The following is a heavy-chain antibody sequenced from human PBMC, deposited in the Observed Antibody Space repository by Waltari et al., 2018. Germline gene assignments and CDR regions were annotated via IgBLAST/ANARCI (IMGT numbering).Heavy chain of an antibody. CDR2: IHRSGRS. V-gene: IGHV4-4*02. CDR3: ARDRGIGLYFDS. Sequence: QLQLQESGPGLVKPSGTLSLTCTVSGDPMNSTSWWSWVRQPPEKGLEWIGQIHRSGRSNYNPSLESRVTISLDTSNRQFSLKLTSTTAADTAVYYCARDRGIGLYFDSWGQGTLVTVSP. J-gene: IGHJ4*02. D-gene: IGHD1-26*01. CDR1: GDPMNSTSW.